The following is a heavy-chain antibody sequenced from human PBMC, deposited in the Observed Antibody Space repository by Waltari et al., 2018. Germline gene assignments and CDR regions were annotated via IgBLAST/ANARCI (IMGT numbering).Heavy chain of an antibody. D-gene: IGHD3-3*01. CDR3: ARVADTFQRASSFGACDV. CDR1: GFVFSDYT. Sequence: DAQLVESGGGLVKPGGSLRLTCEVSGFVFSDYTMSWVRQTPGKGLEWVSSVSSSSSYTYYAESVKGRFTVSRDNGKNSVFLQMNTLRAEDSAVYYCARVADTFQRASSFGACDVWGQGALVTVSS. CDR2: VSSSSSYT. J-gene: IGHJ1*01. V-gene: IGHV3-21*02.